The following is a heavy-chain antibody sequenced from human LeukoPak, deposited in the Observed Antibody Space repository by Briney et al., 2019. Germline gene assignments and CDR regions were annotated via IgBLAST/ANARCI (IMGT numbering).Heavy chain of an antibody. CDR3: ARDLPFDL. CDR1: GFIFNKYW. CDR2: IKQNGGEI. J-gene: IGHJ4*02. V-gene: IGHV3-7*03. Sequence: GGSLRLSRAASGFIFNKYWMTWVRQAPGEAPVWVANIKQNGGEIHYLDSVKGRFTISRDDAKNSLYLQMNSLRVEDTARYFCARDLPFDLWGQGTLVTVSS.